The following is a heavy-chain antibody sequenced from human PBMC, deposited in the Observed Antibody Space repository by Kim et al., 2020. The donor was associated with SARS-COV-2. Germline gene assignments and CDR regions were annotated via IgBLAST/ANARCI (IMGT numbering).Heavy chain of an antibody. CDR3: ARGPRDIVVVVAATRDLDAFDI. D-gene: IGHD2-15*01. J-gene: IGHJ3*02. CDR2: INHSGST. CDR1: GGSFSGYY. V-gene: IGHV4-34*01. Sequence: SETLSLTCAVYGGSFSGYYWSWIRQPPGKGLEWIGEINHSGSTNYNPSLKSRVTISVDTSKNQFSLKLSSVTAADTAVYYCARGPRDIVVVVAATRDLDAFDIWGQGTMVTVSS.